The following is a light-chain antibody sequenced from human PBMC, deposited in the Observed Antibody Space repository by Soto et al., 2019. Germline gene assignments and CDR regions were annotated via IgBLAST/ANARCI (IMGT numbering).Light chain of an antibody. J-gene: IGLJ1*01. CDR1: SSDVGGYNY. CDR3: RSYTSSSTYV. V-gene: IGLV2-14*01. CDR2: EVS. Sequence: QGSRTLPASVSGSPGQSITIACTGTSSDVGGYNYVSWYQQHPGKAPKLMIYEVSNRPSGVSNRFSGSKSGNTASLTISGLQAEDEADYYCRSYTSSSTYVFGTGTKVTVL.